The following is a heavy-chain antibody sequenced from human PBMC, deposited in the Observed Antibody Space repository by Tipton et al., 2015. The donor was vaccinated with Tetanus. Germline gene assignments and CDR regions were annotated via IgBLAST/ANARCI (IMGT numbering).Heavy chain of an antibody. J-gene: IGHJ5*02. CDR3: ARSSIAGRWFDP. CDR2: INPSGGST. Sequence: QSGAEVKKPGASVKVSCKASGYTFTSYYMHWMRQAPGQGLEWMGIINPSGGSTSYAQKFQGRVTMTRDTSTSTVYMELSSLRSEDTAVYYCARSSIAGRWFDPWGQGTLVTVSS. CDR1: GYTFTSYY. V-gene: IGHV1-46*01. D-gene: IGHD6-6*01.